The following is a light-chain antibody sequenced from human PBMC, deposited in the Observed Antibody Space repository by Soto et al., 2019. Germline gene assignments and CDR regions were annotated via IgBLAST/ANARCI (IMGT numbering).Light chain of an antibody. CDR2: DAS. V-gene: IGKV3D-15*01. J-gene: IGKJ1*01. Sequence: EIVMTQSPATLSVSPGERATLSCRASQSVSSNLAWYQQKPGQAPRLLIYDASNRATGIPARFSGSGSGTDFTLTISRLEPEDFAVYFCQQYVTAPRTFGQGTKVDIK. CDR1: QSVSSN. CDR3: QQYVTAPRT.